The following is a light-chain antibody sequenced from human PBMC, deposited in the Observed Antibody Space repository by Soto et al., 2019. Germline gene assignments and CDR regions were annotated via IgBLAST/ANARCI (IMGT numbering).Light chain of an antibody. CDR3: LQDYNYPLT. CDR2: AAS. J-gene: IGKJ2*01. CDR1: QGIRNG. Sequence: AIQMTQSPSSLSASVGARVTITCRASQGIRNGLGGYQQKPVKASKLLIYAASSFQSGVPPSFSRRESGTDFTLTISSLPPEDFATYYCLQDYNYPLTFGKGTKLEIK. V-gene: IGKV1-6*01.